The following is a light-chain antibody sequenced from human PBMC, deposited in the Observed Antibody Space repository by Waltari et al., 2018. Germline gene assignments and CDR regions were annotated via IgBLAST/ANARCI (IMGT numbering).Light chain of an antibody. CDR2: AAS. V-gene: IGKV1-12*01. CDR1: QDIRTL. Sequence: DIQMTKSPSSVSASVGDRVTITCRASQDIRTLLAWYQQKPGKAPNLLIYAASSLQGGVPSRFSGSGSGTDFTLTISDLQPEDVATYYCQQANNFPRTFGQGTRVEIK. J-gene: IGKJ1*01. CDR3: QQANNFPRT.